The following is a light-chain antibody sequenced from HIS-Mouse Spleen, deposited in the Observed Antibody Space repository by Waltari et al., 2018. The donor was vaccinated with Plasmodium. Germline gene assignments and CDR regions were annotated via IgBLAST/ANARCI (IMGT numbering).Light chain of an antibody. CDR1: QSVSSSD. CDR3: QQYGSSPYT. V-gene: IGKV3-20*01. J-gene: IGKJ2*01. Sequence: ELVLTQSPGTLSLSPGERATLSCRASQSVSSSDLAWYQQKPGQAPRLLIYGASSRATGIPDRFSGSGSGTDFTLTISRLEPEDFAVYYCQQYGSSPYTVGQGTKLEIK. CDR2: GAS.